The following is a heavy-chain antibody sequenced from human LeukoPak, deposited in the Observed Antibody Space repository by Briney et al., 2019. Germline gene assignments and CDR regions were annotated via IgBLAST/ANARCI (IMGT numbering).Heavy chain of an antibody. Sequence: PGRSLRLSCAASGFTFSSYAMHWVRQAPGKGLEWVAVISYDGSNKYYADSVKGRFTISRDNSKNTLYLQMNSLRAEDTAVYYCGRVRTSPHWGQGTLVTVSS. J-gene: IGHJ4*02. CDR2: ISYDGSNK. CDR1: GFTFSSYA. V-gene: IGHV3-30-3*01. CDR3: GRVRTSPH. D-gene: IGHD2-2*01.